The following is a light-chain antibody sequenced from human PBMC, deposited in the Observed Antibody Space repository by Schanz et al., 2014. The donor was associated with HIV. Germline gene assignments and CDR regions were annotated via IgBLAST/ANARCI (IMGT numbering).Light chain of an antibody. J-gene: IGKJ4*01. V-gene: IGKV3-20*01. CDR2: GTS. Sequence: EIVLTQSPGTLSLSPGERATLSCRASQSVTSNYLAWYQQKPGQAPRLLIYGTSSRAPGIPDRFSGSGSGTDFTLTISRLEPEDFAVYYCQQYGSSPPLTFGGGTKVEIK. CDR1: QSVTSNY. CDR3: QQYGSSPPLT.